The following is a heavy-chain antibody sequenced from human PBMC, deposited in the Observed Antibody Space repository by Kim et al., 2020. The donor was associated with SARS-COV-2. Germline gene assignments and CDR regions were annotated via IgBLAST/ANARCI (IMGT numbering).Heavy chain of an antibody. D-gene: IGHD6-6*01. CDR3: ARVHHSSSVDY. CDR2: T. Sequence: TSYAQKFQGRVTMTRDTSTSTVYMERSSLRSEDTAGYYCARVHHSSSVDYWGQGTLVTVSS. V-gene: IGHV1-46*01. J-gene: IGHJ4*02.